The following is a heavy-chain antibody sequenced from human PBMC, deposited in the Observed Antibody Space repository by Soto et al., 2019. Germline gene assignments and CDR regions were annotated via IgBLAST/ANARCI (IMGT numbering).Heavy chain of an antibody. CDR2: IIPILGTA. Sequence: SVKVSCKASGGTFSSYAISWVRQAPGQGLEWMGGIIPILGTANYAQKLQGRVTITADESTSTAYMELSSLRSEDTAVYYCASGKDIVVVPAAIRSYYYYYGMDVWGQGTTVTVSS. CDR3: ASGKDIVVVPAAIRSYYYYYGMDV. D-gene: IGHD2-2*02. V-gene: IGHV1-69*13. J-gene: IGHJ6*02. CDR1: GGTFSSYA.